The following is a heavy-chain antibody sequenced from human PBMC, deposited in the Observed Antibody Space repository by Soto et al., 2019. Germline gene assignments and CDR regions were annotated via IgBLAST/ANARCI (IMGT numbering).Heavy chain of an antibody. CDR3: ARVQVRCSSNSCVPPLPTLEP. V-gene: IGHV1-2*02. CDR2: IDPNSVGT. D-gene: IGHD2-2*01. Sequence: ASVKVSCKASGYTFTGYYMHWVRQAPGQGLEWMGWIDPNSVGTNYSQKFQSRVTMTRDTSIRTAYMELSRLRSDDTAVYYCARVQVRCSSNSCVPPLPTLEPWAPGTMVTVSS. J-gene: IGHJ5*02. CDR1: GYTFTGYY.